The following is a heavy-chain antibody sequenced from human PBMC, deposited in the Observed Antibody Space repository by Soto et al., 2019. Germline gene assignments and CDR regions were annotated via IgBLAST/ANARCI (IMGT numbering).Heavy chain of an antibody. Sequence: GGSLRLSCAASGFTFSSYAMNWVRQAPGKGLEWVSTISGSGGTTYYPDSVKGRFTISRDNSKNTLYLQMNSLRAEDTAVYYCASDTHTSSWYGPFDHWGQGTLVTVSS. J-gene: IGHJ4*02. CDR3: ASDTHTSSWYGPFDH. CDR1: GFTFSSYA. D-gene: IGHD6-13*01. CDR2: ISGSGGTT. V-gene: IGHV3-23*01.